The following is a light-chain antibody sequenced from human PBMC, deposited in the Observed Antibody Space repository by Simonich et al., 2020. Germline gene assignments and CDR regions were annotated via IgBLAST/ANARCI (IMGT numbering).Light chain of an antibody. CDR1: SSDVGGYNY. V-gene: IGLV2-14*03. J-gene: IGLJ2*01. Sequence: QSALTQPASVSGSPGQSITISCTGTSSDVGGYNYVSWYQQHPGKAPKLMIYDVSHRPYGVSNRLSGSKSGNPASLTISGLQAEDEADYYCSSYTSSSLGVFGGGTKLTVL. CDR3: SSYTSSSLGV. CDR2: DVS.